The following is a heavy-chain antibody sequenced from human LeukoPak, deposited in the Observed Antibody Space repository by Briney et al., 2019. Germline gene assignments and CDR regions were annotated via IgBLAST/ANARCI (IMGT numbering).Heavy chain of an antibody. CDR1: GFTFSSYE. CDR3: ARDKTDDCVWGSYRYTYLAFDY. V-gene: IGHV3-48*03. J-gene: IGHJ4*02. D-gene: IGHD3-16*02. Sequence: GGSLRLSCAASGFTFSSYEMNWVRQAPGKGLEWVSYISSSGSTIYYADSVKGRFTISRDNAKNSLYLQMNSLRAEDTAVYYCARDKTDDCVWGSYRYTYLAFDYWGQGTLVTVSS. CDR2: ISSSGSTI.